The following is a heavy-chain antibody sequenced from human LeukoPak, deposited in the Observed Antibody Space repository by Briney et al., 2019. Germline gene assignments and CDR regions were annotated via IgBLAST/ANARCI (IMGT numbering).Heavy chain of an antibody. CDR3: ARERFDYYYDSSGYLDY. D-gene: IGHD3-22*01. V-gene: IGHV1-46*01. CDR2: INPSGGST. Sequence: ASVKVSCKASGYTFTSYYMHWVRQAPGQGLEWMGIINPSGGSTSYAQKFQGRVTMTRDMSTSTVYMELSSLRSEDTAVYYCARERFDYYYDSSGYLDYWGQGTLVTVSS. J-gene: IGHJ4*02. CDR1: GYTFTSYY.